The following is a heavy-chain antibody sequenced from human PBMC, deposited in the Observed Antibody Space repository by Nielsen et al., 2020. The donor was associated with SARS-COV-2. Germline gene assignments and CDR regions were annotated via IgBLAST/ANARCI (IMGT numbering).Heavy chain of an antibody. V-gene: IGHV4-34*01. CDR2: INHSGST. D-gene: IGHD3-10*01. Sequence: GSLRLSCAVYGGSFSGYYWSWIRQPPGKGLEWIGEINHSGSTNYNPSLKSRVTISVDTSKNQFSLKLSSVTAADTAVYYCAAVPWFGELLFARGFDPWGQGTPVTVSS. J-gene: IGHJ5*02. CDR3: AAVPWFGELLFARGFDP. CDR1: GGSFSGYY.